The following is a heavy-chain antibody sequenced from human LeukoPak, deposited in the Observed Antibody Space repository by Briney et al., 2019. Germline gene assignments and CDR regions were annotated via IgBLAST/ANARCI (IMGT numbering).Heavy chain of an antibody. Sequence: SVKVSCKASGGTFSSYAISWVRQAPGQGLEWMGRIIPIFGTANYAQEFQGRVTITTDESTSTAYMELSSLRSEDTAVYYCATNVRSGPYYFDYWGQGTLVTVSS. CDR2: IIPIFGTA. D-gene: IGHD1-1*01. CDR3: ATNVRSGPYYFDY. V-gene: IGHV1-69*05. J-gene: IGHJ4*02. CDR1: GGTFSSYA.